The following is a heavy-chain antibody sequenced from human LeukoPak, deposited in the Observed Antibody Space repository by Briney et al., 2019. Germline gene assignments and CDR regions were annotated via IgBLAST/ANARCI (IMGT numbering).Heavy chain of an antibody. D-gene: IGHD5-18*01. V-gene: IGHV3-20*04. Sequence: GGSLRLSCAASGFTFDDYGMSWVRQAPGKGLEWVSIISWNSGYIGYADPVKGRFTISRDNAKNSLYMQMNSLRAEDTALYYCARDNSYGYDYWGQGILVTVSS. J-gene: IGHJ4*02. CDR3: ARDNSYGYDY. CDR2: ISWNSGYI. CDR1: GFTFDDYG.